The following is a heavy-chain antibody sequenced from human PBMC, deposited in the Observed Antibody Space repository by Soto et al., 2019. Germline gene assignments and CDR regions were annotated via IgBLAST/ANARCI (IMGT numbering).Heavy chain of an antibody. D-gene: IGHD2-21*01. CDR2: IYYSGST. J-gene: IGHJ4*02. V-gene: IGHV4-59*01. CDR3: ARGGYSFDY. CDR1: GGSTSTNY. Sequence: QVQLQESGPGLVKPSETLSLNCTVSGGSTSTNYWSWIRQPPGKGLEWIGYIYYSGSTNYNPSLXXXXXXXXXXXXXXXXXXXXXXXAADTAVYFCARGGYSFDYWGQGTLVTVSS.